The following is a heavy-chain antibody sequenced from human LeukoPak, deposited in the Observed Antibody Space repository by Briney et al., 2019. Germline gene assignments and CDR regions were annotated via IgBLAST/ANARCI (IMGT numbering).Heavy chain of an antibody. J-gene: IGHJ5*02. D-gene: IGHD3-22*01. CDR3: ARDEYYYDSSGYSWFDP. V-gene: IGHV3-74*01. Sequence: GGSLRLSCAASGFTFSSYWMHWVRHAPGKGLVWVSRINIDGSSTSYADSVKGRFTISRDNAKNTLYLQMNSLRAEDTAVYYCARDEYYYDSSGYSWFDPWGQGTLVTVSS. CDR1: GFTFSSYW. CDR2: INIDGSST.